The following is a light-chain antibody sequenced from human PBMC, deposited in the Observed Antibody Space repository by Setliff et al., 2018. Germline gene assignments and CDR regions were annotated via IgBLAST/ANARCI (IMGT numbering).Light chain of an antibody. J-gene: IGLJ2*01. CDR2: RNN. CDR1: SSNIGSNT. CDR3: AAWDDSLNVVV. V-gene: IGLV1-44*01. Sequence: QGPSASGTPGQRVTISFSGSSSNIGSNTVNWYRQLPGTAPKLLIYRNNQRPSGVPDRFSGSKSGTSASLAISGLQSEDEADYYCAAWDDSLNVVVFGGGTKVTVL.